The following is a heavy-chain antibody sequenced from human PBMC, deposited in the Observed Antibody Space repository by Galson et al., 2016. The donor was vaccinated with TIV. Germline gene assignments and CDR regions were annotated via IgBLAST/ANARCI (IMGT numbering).Heavy chain of an antibody. CDR2: MNRGGTIK. CDR1: GFTLTSYW. V-gene: IGHV3-74*03. J-gene: IGHJ4*02. D-gene: IGHD2-15*01. CDR3: VREVEEKLLN. Sequence: LRLSCAASGFTLTSYWMHWVRQVPGKGLFWVSSMNRGGTIKLYAESVRGRFTISRDSVKNTLFLQMNVLSGDDTAVYFCVREVEEKLLNWGQGTLVTVSS.